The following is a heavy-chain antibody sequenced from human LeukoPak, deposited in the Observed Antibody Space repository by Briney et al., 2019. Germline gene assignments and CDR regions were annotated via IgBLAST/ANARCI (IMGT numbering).Heavy chain of an antibody. Sequence: SQTLSLTCTVSGGSISSGTYYWSWVRQPAGKGLEWIGRIFFSGKTNYNPSLKSRVIISMDTSKNQVSLKLNSVTAADTAVYYCAREIISYYYDSSPDAFDIWGQGTMVTVSS. D-gene: IGHD3-22*01. J-gene: IGHJ3*02. V-gene: IGHV4-61*02. CDR2: IFFSGKT. CDR3: AREIISYYYDSSPDAFDI. CDR1: GGSISSGTYY.